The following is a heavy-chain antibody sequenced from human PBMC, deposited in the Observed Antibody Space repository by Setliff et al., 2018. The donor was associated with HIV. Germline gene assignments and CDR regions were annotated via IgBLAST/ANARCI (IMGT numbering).Heavy chain of an antibody. Sequence: ASVKVSCKAAGYSFSSYGITWVRQAPGQGLEWMGWISAYNGDTRYAQTLQDRVTMTTDTSTSTAYMEVRSLRSDDTAVYYCARVPVSNYYYYMDVWGKGTTVTVSS. CDR3: ARVPVSNYYYYMDV. CDR1: GYSFSSYG. V-gene: IGHV1-18*04. J-gene: IGHJ6*03. CDR2: ISAYNGDT.